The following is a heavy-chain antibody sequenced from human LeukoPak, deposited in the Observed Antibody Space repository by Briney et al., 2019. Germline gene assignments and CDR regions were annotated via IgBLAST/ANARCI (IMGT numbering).Heavy chain of an antibody. J-gene: IGHJ3*02. Sequence: SVKVSCKASGGTFSSYAISWVRQAPGQGLEWMGRIIPISGTANYAQKFQGRVTITTDESTSTAYMELSSLRSEDTAVYYCALRQPDAFDIWGQGTMVTVSS. CDR3: ALRQPDAFDI. V-gene: IGHV1-69*05. CDR2: IIPISGTA. D-gene: IGHD6-13*01. CDR1: GGTFSSYA.